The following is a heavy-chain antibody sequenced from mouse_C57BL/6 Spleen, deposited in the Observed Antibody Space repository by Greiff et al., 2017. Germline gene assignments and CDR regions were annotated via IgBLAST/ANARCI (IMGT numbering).Heavy chain of an antibody. CDR3: TRHGNYGYFDV. CDR2: IDPETGGT. Sequence: VQLQQSGAELVRPGASVTLSCKASGYTFTDYEMHWVKQTPVHGLEWIGAIDPETGGTAYNQKFKGKAILTADKSSSTAYMELRSLTSEDSAVYYCTRHGNYGYFDVWGTGTTVTVSS. J-gene: IGHJ1*03. D-gene: IGHD2-1*01. V-gene: IGHV1-15*01. CDR1: GYTFTDYE.